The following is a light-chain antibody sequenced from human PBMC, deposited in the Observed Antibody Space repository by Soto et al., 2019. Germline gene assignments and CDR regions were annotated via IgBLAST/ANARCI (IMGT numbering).Light chain of an antibody. CDR3: QQSHKTQNT. Sequence: DLQMTQSPSSLSASIGDRVTITCRTSQSIATFLNWYQQKPGKAPKLLIFAASYLRRGVPSRFSGSGSATAFTLTISNLQPEDFATYYCQQSHKTQNTFSQGTNLDIK. CDR2: AAS. J-gene: IGKJ2*01. V-gene: IGKV1-39*01. CDR1: QSIATF.